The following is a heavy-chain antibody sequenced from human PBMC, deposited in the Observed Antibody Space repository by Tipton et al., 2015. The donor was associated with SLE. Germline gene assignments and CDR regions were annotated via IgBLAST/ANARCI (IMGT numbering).Heavy chain of an antibody. Sequence: TLSLTCAVYGGSFSGYYWSWIRQPPGKGLEWIGRIYTSGSTNYNPSLKSRVTISVDTSKNQFSLKLSSVTAADTAVYYCARGLIAARVDYWGQGTLVTVSS. CDR3: ARGLIAARVDY. V-gene: IGHV4-59*10. CDR2: IYTSGST. D-gene: IGHD6-6*01. J-gene: IGHJ4*02. CDR1: GGSFSGYY.